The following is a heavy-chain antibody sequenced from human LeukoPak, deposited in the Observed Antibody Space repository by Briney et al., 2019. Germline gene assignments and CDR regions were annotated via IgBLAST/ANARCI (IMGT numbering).Heavy chain of an antibody. Sequence: SETLSLTCTVSGGSITSHYWSWIRRPPGKGLEWIGHISYSGSTKYNPSTKSRVTISIGTSKSQFSLQLSSVTAADTADYFCARDLLPDCSNGVCPIIDLWGKGTTVVVSS. V-gene: IGHV4-59*11. D-gene: IGHD2-8*01. CDR1: GGSITSHY. J-gene: IGHJ6*04. CDR2: ISYSGST. CDR3: ARDLLPDCSNGVCPIIDL.